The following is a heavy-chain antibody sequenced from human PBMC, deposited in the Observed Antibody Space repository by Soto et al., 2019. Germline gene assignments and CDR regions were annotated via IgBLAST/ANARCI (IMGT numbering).Heavy chain of an antibody. CDR3: ARGEAALPEGGSPSEYYFDY. Sequence: GASVKVSCKASGGTFSSYAISWVRQAPGQGLEWMGGIIPIFGTANYAQKFQGRVTITADESTSTAYMELSSLRSEDTAVYYCARGEAALPEGGSPSEYYFDYWGKGTLVTVSS. CDR2: IIPIFGTA. J-gene: IGHJ4*02. D-gene: IGHD6-6*01. V-gene: IGHV1-69*13. CDR1: GGTFSSYA.